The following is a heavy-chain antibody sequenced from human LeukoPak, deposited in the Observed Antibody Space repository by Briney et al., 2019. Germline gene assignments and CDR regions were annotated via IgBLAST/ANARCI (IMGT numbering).Heavy chain of an antibody. J-gene: IGHJ4*02. CDR1: GYSFTSHW. CDR3: GRHLYGGNSAIDY. V-gene: IGHV5-51*01. Sequence: GESLKISCKGSGYSFTSHWIGWVRQMPVKGLEWMGIMYPGDSDTRYSPSFQGQVTISVDKSISTAYLQWSSLKASDTAMYYCGRHLYGGNSAIDYWGQGTLVTVSS. D-gene: IGHD4-23*01. CDR2: MYPGDSDT.